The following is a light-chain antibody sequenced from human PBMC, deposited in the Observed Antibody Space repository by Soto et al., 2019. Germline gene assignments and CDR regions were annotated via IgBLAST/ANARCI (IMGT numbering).Light chain of an antibody. J-gene: IGLJ1*01. V-gene: IGLV1-40*01. CDR2: GNT. Sequence: QSVLTQPPSVSGALGQRVTISCTGITSNIEAGYDVHWYQLLPGRAPKLLIYGNTNRPSGVPDRFSGSKSATSASLAITGLQAEDEAIYYCQSYDNTLSGPIYVFGTGTKVTVL. CDR1: TSNIEAGYD. CDR3: QSYDNTLSGPIYV.